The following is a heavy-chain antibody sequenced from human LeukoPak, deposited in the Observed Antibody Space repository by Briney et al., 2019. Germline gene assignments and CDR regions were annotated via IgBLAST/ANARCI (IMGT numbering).Heavy chain of an antibody. Sequence: GRSLRLSCAASGFTFSSYGMHWVRQAPGKGLEWVAVISYDGSNKYCADSVKGRFTISRDNSKNTLYLQMNSLRAEDTAVYYCARTYYYDSSGHGAFDIWGQGTMVTVSS. CDR1: GFTFSSYG. CDR3: ARTYYYDSSGHGAFDI. CDR2: ISYDGSNK. V-gene: IGHV3-30*03. D-gene: IGHD3-22*01. J-gene: IGHJ3*02.